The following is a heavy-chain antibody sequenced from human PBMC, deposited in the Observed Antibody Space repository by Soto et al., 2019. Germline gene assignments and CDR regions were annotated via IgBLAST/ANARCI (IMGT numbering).Heavy chain of an antibody. D-gene: IGHD2-15*01. V-gene: IGHV3-23*01. CDR1: GFTFSSYA. J-gene: IGHJ4*02. CDR2: ISGSGGST. Sequence: HPGGSLRLSCAASGFTFSSYAMSWVRQAPGKGLEWVSAISGSGGSTYYADSVKGRFTISRDNSKNTLYLQMNSLRAEDTAVYYCAKEYCSGGSCYSELDYWGQGTLVTVSS. CDR3: AKEYCSGGSCYSELDY.